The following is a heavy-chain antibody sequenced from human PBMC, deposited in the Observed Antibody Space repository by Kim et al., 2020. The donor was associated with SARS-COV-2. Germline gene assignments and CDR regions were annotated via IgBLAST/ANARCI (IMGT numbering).Heavy chain of an antibody. Sequence: GGSLRLSCAASGFTFSSYDMNWVRQAPGKGLEWVSFISSSGGRTYYADSVKGRFTSSRDNSKNTLYLQMNSLRAEDTAVYYCTKLVNTTLPEDYWGQGTL. CDR3: TKLVNTTLPEDY. CDR2: ISSSGGRT. V-gene: IGHV3-23*01. D-gene: IGHD1-26*01. CDR1: GFTFSSYD. J-gene: IGHJ4*02.